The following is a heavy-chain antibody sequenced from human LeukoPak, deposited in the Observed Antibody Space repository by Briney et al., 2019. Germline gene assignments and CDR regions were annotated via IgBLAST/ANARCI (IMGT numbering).Heavy chain of an antibody. J-gene: IGHJ4*02. CDR3: ARAGNLVGATKGFDY. CDR2: MNPKSVNT. CDR1: GYTFTSYD. Sequence: ASVTVSCTGSGYTFTSYDMNWVRQAAGQGGEWMGWMNPKSVNTGYAQKFQGRFTITRNTSISTAYMELSSLRSEDTAVYYCARAGNLVGATKGFDYWGQGTLVTVSS. D-gene: IGHD1-26*01. V-gene: IGHV1-8*03.